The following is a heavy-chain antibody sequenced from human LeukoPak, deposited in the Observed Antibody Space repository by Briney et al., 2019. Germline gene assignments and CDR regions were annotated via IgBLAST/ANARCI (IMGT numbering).Heavy chain of an antibody. Sequence: NPGGSLRLSCAASGFTFSSYWMHWVRQAPGKGLVWVSRINSDGSSTSYADSVKGRFTISRDNAKNTLYLQMNSLRAEDTAVYYCARDPYSGSYGDSYYYYMDVWGKGTTVTISS. V-gene: IGHV3-74*01. CDR1: GFTFSSYW. CDR3: ARDPYSGSYGDSYYYYMDV. CDR2: INSDGSST. J-gene: IGHJ6*03. D-gene: IGHD1-26*01.